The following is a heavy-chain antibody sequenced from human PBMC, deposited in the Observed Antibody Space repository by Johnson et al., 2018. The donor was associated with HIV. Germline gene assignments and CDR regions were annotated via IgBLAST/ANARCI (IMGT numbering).Heavy chain of an antibody. J-gene: IGHJ3*02. CDR1: GFTFDNYA. CDR2: LTWNSDTI. V-gene: IGHV3-9*01. D-gene: IGHD4-23*01. CDR3: VKDIGYGGPSDGAFDI. Sequence: VQLVESGGGVVQPGRSLRLSCAASGFTFDNYAMHWVRQAPGKGLEWVSGLTWNSDTIAYVDSVQGRFTISRDSAKKSLYLQMNSLRPEDTAVYYCVKDIGYGGPSDGAFDIWGQGTMVTVSS.